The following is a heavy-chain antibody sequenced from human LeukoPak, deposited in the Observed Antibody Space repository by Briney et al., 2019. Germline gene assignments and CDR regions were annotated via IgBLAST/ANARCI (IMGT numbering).Heavy chain of an antibody. J-gene: IGHJ4*02. CDR2: ISGSGGST. D-gene: IGHD6-19*01. Sequence: GGSLRLSCAASGFTFSSYAMSWVRQAPGKGLEWVSAISGSGGSTYYADSVKGRFTISRDNSKNTLYLQMNSLRAEDTAVYYCAISPAVAGRSAQHYWGQGTLVTVSS. V-gene: IGHV3-23*01. CDR3: AISPAVAGRSAQHY. CDR1: GFTFSSYA.